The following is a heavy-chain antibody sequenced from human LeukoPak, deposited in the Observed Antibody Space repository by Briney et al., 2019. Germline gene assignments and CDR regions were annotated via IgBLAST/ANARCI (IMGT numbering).Heavy chain of an antibody. CDR2: ISSTGSSR. Sequence: GGSLRLSWAASGFTFSNYEMTWVRQAPGKGLEWVSYISSTGSSRYYADSVKGRFTISRDNAKNSLYLQMNSLKTEDTAIYYCARWSGRGYDHFFDYWGQGILVTVSS. D-gene: IGHD3-22*01. J-gene: IGHJ4*02. V-gene: IGHV3-48*03. CDR1: GFTFSNYE. CDR3: ARWSGRGYDHFFDY.